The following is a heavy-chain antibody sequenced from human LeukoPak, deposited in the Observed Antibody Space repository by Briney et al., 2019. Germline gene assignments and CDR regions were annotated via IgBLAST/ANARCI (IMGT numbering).Heavy chain of an antibody. D-gene: IGHD3-22*01. CDR1: GFTFSSYW. Sequence: GGSLRLSCAASGFTFSSYWMSWVRQAPGKGLEWVGRIKSKTDGGTTDYAAPVKGRFTISRDDSKNTLYLQMNSLKTEDTAVYYCTTVYSSGFLFDPWGQGTLVTVSS. V-gene: IGHV3-15*01. CDR2: IKSKTDGGTT. CDR3: TTVYSSGFLFDP. J-gene: IGHJ5*02.